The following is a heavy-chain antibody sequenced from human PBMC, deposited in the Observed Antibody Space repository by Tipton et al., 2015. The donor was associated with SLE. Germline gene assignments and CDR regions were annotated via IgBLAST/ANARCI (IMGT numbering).Heavy chain of an antibody. CDR3: ARQGAAVTMSGWFDP. D-gene: IGHD4-17*01. CDR2: IYYSGRT. J-gene: IGHJ5*02. CDR1: GGSIGRRSHY. V-gene: IGHV4-39*01. Sequence: LRLSCTVSGGSIGRRSHYWGWIRQIPGKGLEWIGSIYYSGRTYYKPSLKSRVTVSVDTSKNPFSLNLKSVTAADTAVYYCARQGAAVTMSGWFDPWGQGTLVTVSS.